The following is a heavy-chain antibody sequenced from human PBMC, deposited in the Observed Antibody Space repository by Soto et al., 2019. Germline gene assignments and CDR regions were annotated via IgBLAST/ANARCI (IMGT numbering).Heavy chain of an antibody. CDR1: GFTFAGYG. V-gene: IGHV3-23*01. J-gene: IGHJ3*01. CDR2: ISGSVVST. CDR3: ARVVYFDRSAYGL. D-gene: IGHD3-22*01. Sequence: EVQLLESGGGFIPPGGSLRLSCAASGFTFAGYGMSWVRQAPGKGLEWVAAISGSVVSTYYADPVKGRFTISRDNSKNTLFLQMNSLRAEDMAVYYCARVVYFDRSAYGLWGQGTMVTVSS.